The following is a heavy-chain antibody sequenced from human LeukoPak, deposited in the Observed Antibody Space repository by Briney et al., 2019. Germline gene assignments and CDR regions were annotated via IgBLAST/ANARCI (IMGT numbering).Heavy chain of an antibody. Sequence: GASVKVSCKASGGTFSSYAISWVRQAPGQGLEWMGGIIPIFGTANYAQKFQGRVTITADKSTSTAYMELSSLRSEDTAVYYCARGGYYGSGDYYMDVWGEGTTVTVSS. D-gene: IGHD3-10*01. J-gene: IGHJ6*03. V-gene: IGHV1-69*06. CDR1: GGTFSSYA. CDR2: IIPIFGTA. CDR3: ARGGYYGSGDYYMDV.